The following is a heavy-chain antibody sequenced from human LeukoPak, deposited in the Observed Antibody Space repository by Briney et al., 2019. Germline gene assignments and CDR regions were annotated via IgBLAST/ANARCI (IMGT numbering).Heavy chain of an antibody. J-gene: IGHJ4*02. CDR3: ARRYTASPGERFDY. CDR2: IYSSGNT. Sequence: PSETLSLTCTVSGGSINNYYWTWIRQPPGKGLEWIGYIYSSGNTNYNPSLNSRVTISLDTSKNQFSLMLRSLTAADTAVYYCARRYTASPGERFDYWGQGTLVTVSS. CDR1: GGSINNYY. D-gene: IGHD2-2*02. V-gene: IGHV4-59*08.